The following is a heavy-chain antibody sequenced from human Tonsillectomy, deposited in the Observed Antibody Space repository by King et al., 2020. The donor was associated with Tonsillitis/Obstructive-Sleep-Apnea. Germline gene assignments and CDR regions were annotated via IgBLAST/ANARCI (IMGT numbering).Heavy chain of an antibody. J-gene: IGHJ6*02. V-gene: IGHV3-30*18. CDR1: GFTFSHYG. D-gene: IGHD3-10*01. CDR2: ISYDGTNK. CDR3: AKDDPSTMFRGVPYYSSCMDV. Sequence: VQLVESGGGVVQPGRSLRLSCAASGFTFSHYGMHWVRQAPGKGLEWVAVISYDGTNKYYGDSVEGRFTISRDNSKNTLYLQMNSLRPEDTAMYYCAKDDPSTMFRGVPYYSSCMDVWGQGTTVTVSS.